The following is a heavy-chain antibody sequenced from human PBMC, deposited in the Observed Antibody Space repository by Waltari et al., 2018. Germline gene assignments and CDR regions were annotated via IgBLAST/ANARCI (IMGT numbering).Heavy chain of an antibody. CDR3: TGDPAGGIDV. Sequence: QVQLQESGPGLVKPSETLSLTCNVSGDSINSGSYFWSWIRQPAGEGLEFMGRIYKYGNTSYNPSRTGRVTVTMDMSRNQFSLRLKSVTAADTAVYYCTGDPAGGIDVWGQGTLVTVSS. V-gene: IGHV4-61*02. CDR1: GDSINSGSYF. J-gene: IGHJ4*02. D-gene: IGHD3-16*01. CDR2: IYKYGNT.